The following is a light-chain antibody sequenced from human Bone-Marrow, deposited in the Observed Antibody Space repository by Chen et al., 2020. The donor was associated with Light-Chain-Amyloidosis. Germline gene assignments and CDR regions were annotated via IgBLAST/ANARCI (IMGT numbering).Light chain of an antibody. CDR2: SNN. CDR1: STNIGSNT. V-gene: IGLV1-44*01. J-gene: IGLJ3*02. Sequence: QSVLTQPPSASGTPGQRVTISCSGSSTNIGSNTVNWYQQLPGTAPKLLIYSNNQRPSGVPDRFSGSKSGTSASLAISGLQSEDEADYYCAAWDDSLNALVSGGGTKLTVL. CDR3: AAWDDSLNALV.